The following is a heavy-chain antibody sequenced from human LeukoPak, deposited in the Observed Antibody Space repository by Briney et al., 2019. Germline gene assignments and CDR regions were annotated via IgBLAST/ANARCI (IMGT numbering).Heavy chain of an antibody. CDR2: VSHSGIT. CDR1: GGSISSRIYY. CDR3: ARLVIP. V-gene: IGHV4-39*02. J-gene: IGHJ5*02. D-gene: IGHD3-10*01. Sequence: SETLSLTCTVSGGSISSRIYYWGWIRQPPGKGLEWLGSVSHSGITYYNSSLNSRVTISVDTSKNHFSLTVNSVTAADTAVYYCARLVIPWGQGILVTVSS.